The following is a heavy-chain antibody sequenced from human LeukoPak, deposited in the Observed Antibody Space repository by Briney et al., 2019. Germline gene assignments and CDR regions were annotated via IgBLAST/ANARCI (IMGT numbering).Heavy chain of an antibody. CDR3: ARPHHSGGRDY. CDR2: ISYDGSNK. V-gene: IGHV3-30-3*01. D-gene: IGHD3-16*01. CDR1: GFTFSSYA. J-gene: IGHJ4*02. Sequence: GRSLRLSCAASGFTFSSYAMHWVRQAPGKGLEWVAVISYDGSNKYYADSVKGRFTVSRDNSKNTLYLQMNSLSAEDTAVYYCARPHHSGGRDYWGQGTLVTVSS.